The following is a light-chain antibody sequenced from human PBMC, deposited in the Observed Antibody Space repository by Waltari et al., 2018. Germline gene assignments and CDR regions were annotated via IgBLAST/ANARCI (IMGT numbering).Light chain of an antibody. V-gene: IGKV4-1*01. CDR1: RRVVYSSNNKNY. J-gene: IGKJ1*01. CDR2: WAA. CDR3: QQYYSTPPWT. Sequence: DIVMTQSPESLAVSLGELATVTCQSSRRVVYSSNNKNYLAWYQQKPGQPPKLLIYWAATRESGVPDRFSGSGSGTDFTLTISSLQAEDVAVYYCQQYYSTPPWTFGQGTKVEIK.